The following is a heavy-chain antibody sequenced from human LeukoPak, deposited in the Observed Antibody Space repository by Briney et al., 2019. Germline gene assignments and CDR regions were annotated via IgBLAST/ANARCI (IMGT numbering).Heavy chain of an antibody. Sequence: ASVKVSCKASGYTFTSYGISWLRQAPGQGLEWMGWISAYNGNTNYAQKLQGRVTMTTDTSTSTAYMELRSLRSDDTAVYYCARGETSGSYPWWWWFDPWGQGTLVTVSS. D-gene: IGHD1-26*01. J-gene: IGHJ5*02. V-gene: IGHV1-18*01. CDR2: ISAYNGNT. CDR3: ARGETSGSYPWWWWFDP. CDR1: GYTFTSYG.